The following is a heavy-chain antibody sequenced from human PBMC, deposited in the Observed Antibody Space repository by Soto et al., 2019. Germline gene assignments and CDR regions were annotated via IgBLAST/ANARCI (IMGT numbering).Heavy chain of an antibody. J-gene: IGHJ6*02. D-gene: IGHD2-21*02. CDR3: ARDLWGYCGADCYPLDV. CDR2: MYNTGST. Sequence: SETLSPTCTVSGGSISSYYWSWIRQPPGKGLEWIGYMYNTGSTIYNPSLKSRVTISVDTSKNQFSLKLNSVTAADTAVYYCARDLWGYCGADCYPLDVWGQGTTVTVS. CDR1: GGSISSYY. V-gene: IGHV4-59*01.